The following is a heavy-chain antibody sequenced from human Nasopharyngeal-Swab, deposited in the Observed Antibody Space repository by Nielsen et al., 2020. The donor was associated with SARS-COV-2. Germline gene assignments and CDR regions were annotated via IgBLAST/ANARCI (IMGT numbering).Heavy chain of an antibody. V-gene: IGHV4-59*01. CDR1: GGSISSYY. CDR2: IYYSGST. CDR3: AREGIAAAGPEDY. J-gene: IGHJ4*02. Sequence: SETLSLTCTVSGGSISSYYWSWIRQPPGKGLEWIGYIYYSGSTNYNPSLKSRVTISVDTSKNQFSLKLSSVTAADTAVYYCAREGIAAAGPEDYWGQGTLVTVSS. D-gene: IGHD6-13*01.